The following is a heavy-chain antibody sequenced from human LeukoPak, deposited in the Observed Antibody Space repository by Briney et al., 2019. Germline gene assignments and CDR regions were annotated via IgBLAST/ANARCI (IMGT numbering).Heavy chain of an antibody. CDR3: ARVGYDFWSGYPTADFDY. CDR1: GGSISSGGYY. V-gene: IGHV4-30-2*01. J-gene: IGHJ4*02. Sequence: SQTLSLTCTVSGGSISSGGYYWSWIRQPPGKGLEWIGYIYHSGSTYYNPSLKSRVTISVDRSKNQFSLKLSSVTAADTAVYYCARVGYDFWSGYPTADFDYWGQGTLVTVSS. D-gene: IGHD3-3*01. CDR2: IYHSGST.